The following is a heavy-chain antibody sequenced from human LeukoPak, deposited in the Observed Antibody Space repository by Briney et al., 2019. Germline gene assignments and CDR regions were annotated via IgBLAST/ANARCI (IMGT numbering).Heavy chain of an antibody. CDR3: ARDGGWAVRGADY. CDR2: IKQDGSEK. J-gene: IGHJ4*02. CDR1: GFTFSDYW. V-gene: IGHV3-7*01. D-gene: IGHD3-10*01. Sequence: GGSLRLSCAASGFTFSDYWMTWVRQAPGKGLEWVANIKQDGSEKYCVDSVKGRFTISRDNAKNSLYLQMNSLRAEDTAVYYCARDGGWAVRGADYWGQGTLVTVSS.